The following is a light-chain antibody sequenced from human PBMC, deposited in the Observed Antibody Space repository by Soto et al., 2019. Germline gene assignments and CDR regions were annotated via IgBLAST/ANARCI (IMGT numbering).Light chain of an antibody. V-gene: IGKV1D-12*01. CDR3: QQANSFPFT. J-gene: IGKJ3*01. Sequence: DIRMTQSPSSVSASVVDRVTITCRASQDIRSWLAWYQVKPGKPPKLLISVASSLQSGVPSRFSCRGSGTDFTLTISSLQPEDFAIYYCQQANSFPFTFGPGTKVDIK. CDR1: QDIRSW. CDR2: VAS.